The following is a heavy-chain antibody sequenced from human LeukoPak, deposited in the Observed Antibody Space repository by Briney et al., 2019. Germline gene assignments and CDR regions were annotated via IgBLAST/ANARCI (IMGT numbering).Heavy chain of an antibody. V-gene: IGHV3-33*06. CDR1: GFTFSSYG. D-gene: IGHD3-3*01. CDR2: IWYDGSNK. Sequence: GRSLRLSCAASGFTFSSYGMHWVRQAPGKGLEWVAVIWYDGSNKYYADSVKGRFTISRDNSKSTLYLQMNSLRAEDTAVYYCAKGNDFWSGYLDYWGQGTLVTVSS. CDR3: AKGNDFWSGYLDY. J-gene: IGHJ4*02.